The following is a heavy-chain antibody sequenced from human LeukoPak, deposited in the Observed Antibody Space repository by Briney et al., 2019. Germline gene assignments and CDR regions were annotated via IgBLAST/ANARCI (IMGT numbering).Heavy chain of an antibody. Sequence: SETLSLTCTVSGGSISNSSYYWGWIRQPPGKGLEWIGSIYYSGSTYYNPSLKSRVTISVDTSKNQFSLKLSSVTAADTAVYYCARRIPPGYCYYYGMDVWGQGTTVTVSS. CDR3: ARRIPPGYCYYYGMDV. CDR2: IYYSGST. CDR1: GGSISNSSYY. J-gene: IGHJ6*02. D-gene: IGHD2-15*01. V-gene: IGHV4-39*07.